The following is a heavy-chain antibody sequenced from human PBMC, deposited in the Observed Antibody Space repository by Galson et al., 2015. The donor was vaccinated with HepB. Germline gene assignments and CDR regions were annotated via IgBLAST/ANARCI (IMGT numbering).Heavy chain of an antibody. CDR2: ISGDGGDT. Sequence: SLRLSCAASGFAFNTYAMNWVRQAPGKGPEWVSSISGDGGDTYYADSAKGRFTISRDNSRNTLYLQMNSLRVEDTAVYFCARWLGDYSSLDFWGQGIVVTVSS. J-gene: IGHJ4*02. V-gene: IGHV3-23*01. CDR1: GFAFNTYA. CDR3: ARWLGDYSSLDF. D-gene: IGHD3-10*01.